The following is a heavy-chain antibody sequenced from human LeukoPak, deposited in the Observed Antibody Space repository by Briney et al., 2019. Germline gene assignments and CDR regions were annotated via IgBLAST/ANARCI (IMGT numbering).Heavy chain of an antibody. V-gene: IGHV3-7*04. CDR2: IKQDGSET. CDR1: RFTLSNYW. Sequence: GGSLRLSCAASRFTLSNYWMSWVRQAPGKGLEWVANIKQDGSETYYVDSVKGRFTISRDNAKNSLYLQMSSLRTEDTAVYLCARGWLSSLDAFDIWGQGTMVTVSS. CDR3: ARGWLSSLDAFDI. D-gene: IGHD3-22*01. J-gene: IGHJ3*02.